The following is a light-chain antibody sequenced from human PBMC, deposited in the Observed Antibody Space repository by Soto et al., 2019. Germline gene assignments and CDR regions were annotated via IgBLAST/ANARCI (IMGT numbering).Light chain of an antibody. J-gene: IGKJ4*01. V-gene: IGKV1-27*01. CDR3: QKYNSGGPLT. CDR1: QAIGNY. Sequence: DIQVTQFPSSLSASVGDRVTITCRASQAIGNYLAWYQQKPGKVPKLLIYAASTLHSGVPSRFSGSGSGTEFTLTISSLQPDDVATYYCQKYNSGGPLTFGGGTKVEIK. CDR2: AAS.